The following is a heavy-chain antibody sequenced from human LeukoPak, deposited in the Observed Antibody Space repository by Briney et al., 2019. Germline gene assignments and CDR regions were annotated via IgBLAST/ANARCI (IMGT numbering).Heavy chain of an antibody. CDR2: INPNSGGI. V-gene: IGHV1-2*02. Sequence: GASVKVSCKASGYTFTGYYMHWVRQAPGQGLEWMGWINPNSGGINYAQKFQGRVTMTRDTSISTAYMELSRLRSDDTAVYYCARAPNCGGDCYRDYFDYWGQGTLVTVSS. J-gene: IGHJ4*02. CDR1: GYTFTGYY. D-gene: IGHD2-21*02. CDR3: ARAPNCGGDCYRDYFDY.